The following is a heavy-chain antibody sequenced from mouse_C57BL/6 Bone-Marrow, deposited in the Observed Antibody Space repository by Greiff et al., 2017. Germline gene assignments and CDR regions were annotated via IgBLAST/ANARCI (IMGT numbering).Heavy chain of an antibody. Sequence: EVQLVESGPELVKPGASVKMSCKASGYTFTDYNMHWVKQSHGKSLEWIGYINPNNGGTSSNQKFKGKATLTVNKSSSTAYMELRSLTSEDAAVYYCARSRGLWLRRLFAYWGQGTLVTVSA. J-gene: IGHJ3*01. CDR2: INPNNGGT. V-gene: IGHV1-22*01. CDR1: GYTFTDYN. CDR3: ARSRGLWLRRLFAY. D-gene: IGHD2-2*01.